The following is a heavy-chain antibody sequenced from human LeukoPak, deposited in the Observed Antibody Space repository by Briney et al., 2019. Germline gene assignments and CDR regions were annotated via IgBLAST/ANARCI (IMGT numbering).Heavy chain of an antibody. CDR1: GGSISSSSYY. V-gene: IGHV4-39*01. CDR2: IYYSGST. Sequence: SETLSLTCTVSGGSISSSSYYWGWIRQPPGKGLEWIGSIYYSGSTYYNPSLKSRVTISVDTSKNQFSLTLSSVTAADTAVYYCAKSVKAVYYFDYWGQGTLVTVSS. CDR3: AKSVKAVYYFDY. J-gene: IGHJ4*02. D-gene: IGHD5/OR15-5a*01.